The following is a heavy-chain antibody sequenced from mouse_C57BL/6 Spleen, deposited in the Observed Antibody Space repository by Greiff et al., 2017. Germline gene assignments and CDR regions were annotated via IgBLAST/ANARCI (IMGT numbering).Heavy chain of an antibody. CDR3: ARAGADWYFDV. CDR1: GYTFPSYW. V-gene: IGHV1-7*01. D-gene: IGHD4-1*01. J-gene: IGHJ1*03. CDR2: INPSSGYN. Sequence: QVQLQQSGAELAKPGASVKLSCKASGYTFPSYWMHWVKQRPGQGLAWIGYINPSSGYNKYNQKFKDKATLTADKSSSTAYMQLSSLTYEDSAVYYCARAGADWYFDVWGTGTTVTVSS.